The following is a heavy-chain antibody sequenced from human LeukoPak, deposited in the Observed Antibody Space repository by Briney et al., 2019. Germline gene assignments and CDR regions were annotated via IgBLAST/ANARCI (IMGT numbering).Heavy chain of an antibody. Sequence: GGSLRLSCAASGFPFSTYAMTWVRQAPGKGLEWVSSISGSGASTFYADSVKGRFTISRDNSKNTLYLQMNSLRAEDTAVYYCSKRNSAWGQGTLVTVPS. D-gene: IGHD1-14*01. CDR3: SKRNSA. J-gene: IGHJ5*02. V-gene: IGHV3-23*01. CDR1: GFPFSTYA. CDR2: ISGSGAST.